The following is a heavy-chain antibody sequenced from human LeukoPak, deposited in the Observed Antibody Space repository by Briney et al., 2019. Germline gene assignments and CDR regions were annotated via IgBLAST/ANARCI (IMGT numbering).Heavy chain of an antibody. J-gene: IGHJ5*01. Sequence: GGSQRLSCAASAFTFSNFAMTWVRQAPGKGLEWVSSISADGADTYYADSVKGRFTISRDNSKNTLYLQMFSLRAEDTAVYFCASAEGDSWGQGTLVTVSS. CDR1: AFTFSNFA. CDR3: ASAEGDS. V-gene: IGHV3-23*01. CDR2: ISADGADT.